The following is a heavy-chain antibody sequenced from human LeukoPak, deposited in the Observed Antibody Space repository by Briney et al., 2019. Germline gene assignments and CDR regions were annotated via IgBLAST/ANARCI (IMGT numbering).Heavy chain of an antibody. V-gene: IGHV3-21*01. D-gene: IGHD4-17*01. Sequence: GGSLRLSCAASGFTFSSYSMNWVRQAPGKGLEWVSSISSSSSYIYYADSVKGRFTISRDNAKNSLYLQMNSLRAEDTAVYYCARESDNGDYFDYWGQGTLVTVSS. J-gene: IGHJ4*02. CDR2: ISSSSSYI. CDR1: GFTFSSYS. CDR3: ARESDNGDYFDY.